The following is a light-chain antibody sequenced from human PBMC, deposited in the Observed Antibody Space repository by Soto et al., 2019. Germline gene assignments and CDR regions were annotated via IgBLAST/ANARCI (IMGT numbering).Light chain of an antibody. Sequence: EIVLTQSTGTLSLSPGERATLSCRASQSVDNSNLAWYQQKLGRAPRLLISGASTRATGIPDRFSGGGSGTDFSLTISRLDPEDFAVYYCQQYSISPITFGQGTRLEIK. V-gene: IGKV3-20*01. CDR2: GAS. CDR1: QSVDNSN. CDR3: QQYSISPIT. J-gene: IGKJ5*01.